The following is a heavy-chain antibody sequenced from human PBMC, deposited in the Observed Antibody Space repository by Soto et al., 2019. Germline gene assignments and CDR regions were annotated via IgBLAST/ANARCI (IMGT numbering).Heavy chain of an antibody. D-gene: IGHD2-2*01. V-gene: IGHV1-2*04. CDR1: GYTFTGYY. CDR2: INPNSGGT. CDR3: ARGEDRVVVPAANPYLFDP. J-gene: IGHJ5*02. Sequence: VKVSCKASGYTFTGYYMHWVRQAPGQGLEWMGWINPNSGGTNYAQKFQGWVTMTRDTSISTAYMELSRLRSDDTAVYYCARGEDRVVVPAANPYLFDPWGQGTLVTVSS.